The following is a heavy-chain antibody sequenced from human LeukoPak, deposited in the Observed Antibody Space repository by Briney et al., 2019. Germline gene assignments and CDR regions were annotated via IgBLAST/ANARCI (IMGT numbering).Heavy chain of an antibody. CDR1: GGSIFSGDYY. CDR3: ARENSTAFDY. V-gene: IGHV4-61*08. Sequence: SETLSLTCTVSGGSIFSGDYYWSWIRQPPGKGLEWIGYIYYSGSTNYNPSLKSRVTISVDTSKNQFSLKLSSVTAADTAVYYCARENSTAFDYWGQGTLVTVSS. D-gene: IGHD6-13*01. J-gene: IGHJ4*02. CDR2: IYYSGST.